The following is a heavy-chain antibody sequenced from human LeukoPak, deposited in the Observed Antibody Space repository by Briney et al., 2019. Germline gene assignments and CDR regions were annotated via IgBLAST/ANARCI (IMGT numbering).Heavy chain of an antibody. D-gene: IGHD3-16*01. CDR2: ISGSGGST. CDR3: AKGDYVWGSFDY. Sequence: GGSLRLSCAASGFTFSSYAMSWVRQAPGKGLEWVSAISGSGGSTYYADSVKDRFTISRDNSKNTLYLQMNSLRAEDTAVYYCAKGDYVWGSFDYWGQGTLVTVSS. V-gene: IGHV3-23*01. J-gene: IGHJ4*02. CDR1: GFTFSSYA.